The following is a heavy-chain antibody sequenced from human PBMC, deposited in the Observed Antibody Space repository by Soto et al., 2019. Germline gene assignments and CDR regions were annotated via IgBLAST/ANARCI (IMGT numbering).Heavy chain of an antibody. J-gene: IGHJ4*02. CDR3: ARAAMGGSSWPFDY. D-gene: IGHD6-13*01. Sequence: QVQLQESGPGLVKPSGTLSLTCAVSGGSISSSNWWSWVRQPPGKGLEWIGEIYHSGSTNYNPSLQSRVTISVDKSKNQFSLKLNSVTAADTAVYYCARAAMGGSSWPFDYWGQGTLVTVSS. CDR2: IYHSGST. V-gene: IGHV4-4*02. CDR1: GGSISSSNW.